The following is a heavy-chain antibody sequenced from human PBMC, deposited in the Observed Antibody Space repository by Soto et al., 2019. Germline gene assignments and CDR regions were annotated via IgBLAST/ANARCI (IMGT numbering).Heavy chain of an antibody. V-gene: IGHV1-69*02. CDR3: ATSFGSGSRAFDY. D-gene: IGHD3-10*01. J-gene: IGHJ4*02. CDR1: GDTFNFYT. Sequence: QVQLVQSGAEVKKPGSSVKVSCKASGDTFNFYTINWVRQAPGLGLEWMGRFNPILSFSNSALKFQGRVTITADKSTSTAYMVLSSRRSEDTAIYYCATSFGSGSRAFDYWGQGALVTVSS. CDR2: FNPILSFS.